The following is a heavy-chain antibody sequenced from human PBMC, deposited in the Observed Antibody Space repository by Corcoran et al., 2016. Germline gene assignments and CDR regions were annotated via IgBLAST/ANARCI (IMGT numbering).Heavy chain of an antibody. CDR2: INSDGSST. CDR3: ASDPIVVVPAAINYYYYYGMDV. V-gene: IGHV3-74*01. Sequence: EVQLVESGGGLVQPGGSLRLSCAASGFTFSSYWMHWVRQAPGTGLVWVSRINSDGSSTSYADSVKGRFTISRDNAKNTLYLQMNSLRAEDTAVYYCASDPIVVVPAAINYYYYYGMDVWGQVTPLTVSS. J-gene: IGHJ6*02. CDR1: GFTFSSYW. D-gene: IGHD2-2*01.